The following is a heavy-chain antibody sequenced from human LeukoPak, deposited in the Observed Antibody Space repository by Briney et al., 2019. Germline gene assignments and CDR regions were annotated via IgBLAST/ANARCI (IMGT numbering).Heavy chain of an antibody. D-gene: IGHD1-26*01. V-gene: IGHV3-21*01. CDR3: ARDEWELLRYYYYYGMDV. CDR1: GFTFSSYS. CDR2: ISSSSSYI. J-gene: IGHJ6*02. Sequence: GGSLRLSCAASGFTFSSYSMNWVRQAPGKGLEWVSSISSSSSYIYYADSVKGRFTISRDNAKNSLYLQMNSLRAEDTAVYYCARDEWELLRYYYYYGMDVWGQGTTVTVSS.